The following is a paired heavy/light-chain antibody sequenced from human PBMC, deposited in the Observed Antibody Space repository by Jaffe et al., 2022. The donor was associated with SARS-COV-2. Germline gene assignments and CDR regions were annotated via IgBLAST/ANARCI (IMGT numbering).Light chain of an antibody. Sequence: DIVMTQSPLSLSVTLGQPASISCRSSQSLVRSDGNTFLNWYQQRPGQSPRRLIYNVSERDSGVPDRFSGSGSGTDFTLKISRLEAEDVGVYYCTQGILGVTFGPGTKVDIK. J-gene: IGKJ3*01. V-gene: IGKV2-30*02. CDR2: NVS. CDR1: QSLVRSDGNTF. CDR3: TQGILGVT.
Heavy chain of an antibody. J-gene: IGHJ4*02. CDR2: LNRDGSAK. CDR1: GFTFNSYW. CDR3: TTINVMSGPDF. Sequence: ELQMVESGGGLVQPGGSLRLSCAASGFTFNSYWMNWVRQAPGKGLEWVANLNRDGSAKYYVDSVKGRFAISRDNARNSLYLQMNSLRAEDTAVYYCTTINVMSGPDFWGQGTLVTVSS. D-gene: IGHD2-8*01. V-gene: IGHV3-7*03.